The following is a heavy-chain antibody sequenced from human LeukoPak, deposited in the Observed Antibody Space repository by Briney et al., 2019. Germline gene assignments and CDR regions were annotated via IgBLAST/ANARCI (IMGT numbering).Heavy chain of an antibody. J-gene: IGHJ3*01. CDR3: ARGGWVSSDAFDV. V-gene: IGHV3-23*01. CDR2: ISGPGTST. CDR1: GFTFSNYA. Sequence: PGGSLRLSCAASGFTFSNYAVSWVRQAPGKGLDWVSVISGPGTSTSYGNSVKGRFTISRDNSKNTVFLPMNSLRAEDTAVYYCARGGWVSSDAFDVWGQGTMVTVSS. D-gene: IGHD5/OR15-5a*01.